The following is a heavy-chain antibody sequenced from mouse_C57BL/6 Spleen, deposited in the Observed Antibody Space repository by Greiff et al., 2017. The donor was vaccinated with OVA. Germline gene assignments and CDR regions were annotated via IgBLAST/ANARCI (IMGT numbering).Heavy chain of an antibody. CDR2: IWSGGST. V-gene: IGHV2-2*01. Sequence: QVQLQQSGPGLVQPSQSLSITCTVSGFSLTSYGVHWVRQSPGKGLEWLGVIWSGGSTDYNAAFISRLSISKDNSKSQVFFKMNGLQADDTAIYYCARNSGTVAWFAYWGQGTLVTVSA. J-gene: IGHJ3*01. CDR1: GFSLTSYG. CDR3: ARNSGTVAWFAY. D-gene: IGHD4-1*01.